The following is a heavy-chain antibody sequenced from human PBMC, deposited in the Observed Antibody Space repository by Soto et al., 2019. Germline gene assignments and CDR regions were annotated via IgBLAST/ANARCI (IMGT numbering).Heavy chain of an antibody. CDR2: ISYDGSNK. CDR1: GFTFSSYG. V-gene: IGHV3-30*18. CDR3: AKDLGRGQKKYYFDY. J-gene: IGHJ4*02. Sequence: QVQLVESGGGVVQPGRSLRLSCAASGFTFSSYGMHWVRQAPGKGLEWVAVISYDGSNKYYADSVQGRFTISRDNSKNTLYLQMNSLRAEDTAVYYGAKDLGRGQKKYYFDYWGQGTLVTVCS. D-gene: IGHD3-10*01.